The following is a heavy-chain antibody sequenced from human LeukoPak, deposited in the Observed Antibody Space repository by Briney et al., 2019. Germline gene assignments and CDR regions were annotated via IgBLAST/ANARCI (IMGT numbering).Heavy chain of an antibody. J-gene: IGHJ5*02. CDR2: ISGYNGNT. Sequence: GASVKVSCKASGYIFTNFGISWVRQARGQGLEWMGWISGYNGNTNYAQKLQGRVTMTTDTSTSTAYMELRSLRSDDTAVYYCARDLLQRCPSCGNWFDPWGQGTLVTVSS. CDR1: GYIFTNFG. CDR3: ARDLLQRCPSCGNWFDP. D-gene: IGHD2-2*01. V-gene: IGHV1-18*01.